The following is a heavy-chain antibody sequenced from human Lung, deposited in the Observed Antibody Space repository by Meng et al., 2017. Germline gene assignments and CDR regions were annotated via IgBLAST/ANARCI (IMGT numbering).Heavy chain of an antibody. V-gene: IGHV3-74*01. J-gene: IGHJ4*02. D-gene: IGHD4-17*01. CDR1: VFTFSTHW. Sequence: EVQLVVSGGGLVQPGGSLRLSCAASVFTFSTHWMHWVRQAPWKGLEWVSRITGDGSSTIYADSVQGRFTMSRDNAKNTLSLQMNSLRAEDTAAYYCARGGVTTDDWGQGTLVTVSS. CDR3: ARGGVTTDD. CDR2: ITGDGSST.